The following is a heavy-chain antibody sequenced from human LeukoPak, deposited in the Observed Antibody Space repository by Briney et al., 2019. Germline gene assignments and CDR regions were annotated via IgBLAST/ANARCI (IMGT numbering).Heavy chain of an antibody. CDR3: ANTITVRGVVRDYYFDY. CDR2: ISGSGDST. J-gene: IGHJ4*02. D-gene: IGHD3-10*01. V-gene: IGHV3-23*01. Sequence: GGSLRLSCAASGFTFSNYAMSWVRQAPGKGLEWVSAISGSGDSTYYADSVKGRFTISRDNSKNTLNLQMNSLRAGDTAVYYCANTITVRGVVRDYYFDYWGQGTLVTVSS. CDR1: GFTFSNYA.